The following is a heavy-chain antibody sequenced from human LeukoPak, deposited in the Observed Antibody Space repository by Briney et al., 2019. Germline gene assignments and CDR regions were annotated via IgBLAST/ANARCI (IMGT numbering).Heavy chain of an antibody. CDR1: GGSFSGYY. D-gene: IGHD2-8*01. Sequence: NPSETLSLTCAVYGGSFSGYYWSWIRQPPGKGLEWIGEINHSGSTNYNPSLKSRVTISVDTSKNQFSLKLSSVTAADTAVYYCARDGPGYCTNGVCYNDAFDIWGQGTMVTVSS. CDR3: ARDGPGYCTNGVCYNDAFDI. V-gene: IGHV4-34*01. CDR2: INHSGST. J-gene: IGHJ3*02.